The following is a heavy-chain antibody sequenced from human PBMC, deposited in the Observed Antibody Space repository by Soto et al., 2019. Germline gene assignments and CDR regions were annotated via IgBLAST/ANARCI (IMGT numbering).Heavy chain of an antibody. CDR3: ARGYRQSGYSSSWVFDY. V-gene: IGHV4-31*03. J-gene: IGHJ4*02. CDR2: MYYSGST. Sequence: QVQLRESGPGLVKPSQTLSLTCPVSGGSINSGGYYWNWIRQHPGKGLEWIGYMYYSGSTYYNPFLRSRVIISADTSGTHFSLKLSSGTAAGTAVYFCARGYRQSGYSSSWVFDYWGQGTLVNVSS. D-gene: IGHD6-13*01. CDR1: GGSINSGGYY.